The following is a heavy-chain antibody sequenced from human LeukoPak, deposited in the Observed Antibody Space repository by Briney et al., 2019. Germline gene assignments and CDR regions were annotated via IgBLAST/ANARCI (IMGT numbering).Heavy chain of an antibody. CDR3: ARVGFDGSCFN. D-gene: IGHD2-15*01. CDR2: IYYSGST. V-gene: IGHV4-59*01. J-gene: IGHJ4*02. CDR1: GGSISSYY. Sequence: SETLSLTCTVSGGSISSYYWSWIRQPPGKGLEWIGYIYYSGSTNYNPSLKSRVTISVDTSKNQFSLKLSSVTAADTAVYYCARVGFDGSCFNRGQGTLVTVSS.